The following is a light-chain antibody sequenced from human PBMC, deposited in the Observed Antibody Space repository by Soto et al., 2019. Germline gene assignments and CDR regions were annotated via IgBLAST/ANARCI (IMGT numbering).Light chain of an antibody. Sequence: MVLSQSPGTLSLSPGERATLSCRASQSVSNNYLAWYQQKPGQAPRLLIYGASNRATGIPDRFSGSGSGTDFTLTISRLEPEDFAVYYCQQYGSSGTFGQGTKADI. CDR1: QSVSNNY. CDR2: GAS. J-gene: IGKJ1*01. CDR3: QQYGSSGT. V-gene: IGKV3-20*01.